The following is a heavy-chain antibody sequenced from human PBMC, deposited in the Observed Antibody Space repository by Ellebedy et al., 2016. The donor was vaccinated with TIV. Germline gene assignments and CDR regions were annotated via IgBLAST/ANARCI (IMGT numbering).Heavy chain of an antibody. Sequence: GESLKISXAASGFTFSNYWMSWVRQAPGKGLEWVANIRQDGSEKYYVDSVKGRFTISRDNAKNSLYLQMNSLRAEDTALYYCARDVTMIVTWGQGTMVTVSS. CDR3: ARDVTMIVT. V-gene: IGHV3-7*01. CDR1: GFTFSNYW. J-gene: IGHJ3*01. D-gene: IGHD3-22*01. CDR2: IRQDGSEK.